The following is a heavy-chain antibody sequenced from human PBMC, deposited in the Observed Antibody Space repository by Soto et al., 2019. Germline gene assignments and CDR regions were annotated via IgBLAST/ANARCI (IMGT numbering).Heavy chain of an antibody. Sequence: PGGLLRDSCGASEVTSSGYAMRCVLKDTGKGLEWASAISGSGGSTYYADSVKGRFTISRDNSKNTLYLQMNSLRAEDTAVYYCAKEVYGDYLSGFDYWGQGTLVPVSS. J-gene: IGHJ4*02. CDR2: ISGSGGST. CDR3: AKEVYGDYLSGFDY. V-gene: IGHV3-23*01. D-gene: IGHD4-17*01. CDR1: EVTSSGYA.